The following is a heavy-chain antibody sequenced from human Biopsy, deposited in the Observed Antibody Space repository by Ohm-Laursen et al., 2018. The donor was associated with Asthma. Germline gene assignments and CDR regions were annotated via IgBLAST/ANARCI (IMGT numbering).Heavy chain of an antibody. V-gene: IGHV1-24*01. CDR1: GYSLTDLS. CDR2: HDHEEGGT. Sequence: AASVKVSCKISGYSLTDLSMHWVRQAPGQGLEWMGGHDHEEGGTVNAWRFQGRVTMTEDTSTDTAYMELSSLSSDDTAVYYCASDFPKDYARYNFQFWGQGTLVTVSS. CDR3: ASDFPKDYARYNFQF. D-gene: IGHD4-17*01. J-gene: IGHJ4*02.